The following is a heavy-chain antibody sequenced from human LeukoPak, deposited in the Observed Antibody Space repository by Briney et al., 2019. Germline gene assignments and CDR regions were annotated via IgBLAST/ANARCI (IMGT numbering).Heavy chain of an antibody. D-gene: IGHD4-17*01. V-gene: IGHV3-30*04. CDR1: GFTFSSYA. CDR3: ARDNYGDRDY. Sequence: GSLRLSCAASGFTFSSYAMHWVRQAPGKGLEWVAVISYDGSNKYYADSVKGRFTISRDNSKNTLYLQMNSLRAEDTAVYYCARDNYGDRDYWGQGTLVTVSS. CDR2: ISYDGSNK. J-gene: IGHJ4*02.